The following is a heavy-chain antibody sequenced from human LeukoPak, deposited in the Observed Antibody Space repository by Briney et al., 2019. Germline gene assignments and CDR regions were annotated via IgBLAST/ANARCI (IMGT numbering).Heavy chain of an antibody. CDR2: IIPILGIA. D-gene: IGHD6-19*01. CDR1: GGTFSSYA. CDR3: AREDSSGWCYFDY. J-gene: IGHJ4*02. Sequence: SVKVSCKASGGTFSSYAISWVRQAPGQGLEWMGRIIPILGIANYAQKFQGRVTITADKSTSTAYMELSSLRSEDTAVYYCAREDSSGWCYFDYWGQGTLVTVSS. V-gene: IGHV1-69*04.